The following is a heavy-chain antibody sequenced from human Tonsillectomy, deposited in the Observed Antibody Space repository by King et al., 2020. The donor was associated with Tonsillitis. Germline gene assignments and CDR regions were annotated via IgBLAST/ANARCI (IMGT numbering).Heavy chain of an antibody. J-gene: IGHJ4*02. V-gene: IGHV3-15*01. CDR1: GFTLSNAW. Sequence: VQLVESGGGLVKPGGSLRLSCAASGFTLSNAWMSWVRQAPGKGLEWVGSIKSKTDGGTTDYAAPVKGRFTISRDDSKNTLYLQMNSLKTEDTAVYYCTTTYSSGWKGIFDFWGQGTLVTVSS. CDR3: TTTYSSGWKGIFDF. D-gene: IGHD6-19*01. CDR2: IKSKTDGGTT.